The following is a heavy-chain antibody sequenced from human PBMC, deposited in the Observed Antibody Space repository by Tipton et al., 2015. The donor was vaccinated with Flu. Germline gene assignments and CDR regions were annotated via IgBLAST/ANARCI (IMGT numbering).Heavy chain of an antibody. Sequence: TLSLTCTVSGGSISSFYWSWIRQPAGKGLGWIGRVYTSGNTIYNPSLKSRVTMSLDASKNQFSLSLTSVTAADSAVYFCAKGRGAASSSGVFDSWDQGTLVTVSS. CDR2: VYTSGNT. V-gene: IGHV4-4*07. J-gene: IGHJ4*02. CDR1: GGSISSFY. CDR3: AKGRGAASSSGVFDS. D-gene: IGHD6-6*01.